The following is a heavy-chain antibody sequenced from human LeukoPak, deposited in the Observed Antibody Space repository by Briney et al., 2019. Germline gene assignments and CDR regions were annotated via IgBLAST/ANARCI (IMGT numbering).Heavy chain of an antibody. CDR1: GSTFSSYW. Sequence: GGSLRLSCAASGSTFSSYWMSWVRQAPGKGLEWVANIKQGGSEKYYVDSVKGRFTISRDNAKNSLYLQMNSLRAEDTAVYYCARVPEPRLYGMDVWGQGTTVTVSS. V-gene: IGHV3-7*01. CDR2: IKQGGSEK. D-gene: IGHD1-14*01. J-gene: IGHJ6*02. CDR3: ARVPEPRLYGMDV.